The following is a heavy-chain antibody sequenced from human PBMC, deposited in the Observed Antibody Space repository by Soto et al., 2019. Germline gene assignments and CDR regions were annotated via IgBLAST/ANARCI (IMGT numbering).Heavy chain of an antibody. CDR2: INHSGST. Sequence: SETLSLTCAVYGGSFSGYYWSWIRQPPGKGLEWIGEINHSGSTNYNPSLKSRVTISVDTSKNQFSLKLSSVTAADTAVYYCAGSSIAAPYGMDVWGQGTTVTVS. V-gene: IGHV4-34*01. CDR3: AGSSIAAPYGMDV. D-gene: IGHD6-6*01. CDR1: GGSFSGYY. J-gene: IGHJ6*02.